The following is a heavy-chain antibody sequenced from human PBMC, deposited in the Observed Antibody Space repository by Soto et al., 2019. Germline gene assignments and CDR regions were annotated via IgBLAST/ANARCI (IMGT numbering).Heavy chain of an antibody. J-gene: IGHJ6*02. CDR1: GYTFSDYY. CDR3: ARDGKYSFAPYSHEALDV. CDR2: INPDSGVT. D-gene: IGHD2-15*01. Sequence: QVQLVQSGAEVKKPGASVKVSCKTSGYTFSDYYIHWVRQAPGQGLEWLGWINPDSGVTNSAQKFQDRVTMTRVTSISTAYMELRGLRSDDTAVYFCARDGKYSFAPYSHEALDVWGQGTTVTVSS. V-gene: IGHV1-2*02.